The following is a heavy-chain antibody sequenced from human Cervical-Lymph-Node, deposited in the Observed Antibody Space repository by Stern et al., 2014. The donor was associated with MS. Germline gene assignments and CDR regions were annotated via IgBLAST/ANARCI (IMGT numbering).Heavy chain of an antibody. Sequence: QLVQSGPEVKRPGESLKISCQASGYTFTSYWIGWVRQMPGKGLEWIAIIFPGGSDIRYSPSFQGQVTISADKSSITAYLQWNNLKASDTAIYYCARQRYFDYWGQGTLVTVSS. CDR3: ARQRYFDY. CDR2: IFPGGSDI. CDR1: GYTFTSYW. J-gene: IGHJ4*02. V-gene: IGHV5-51*01.